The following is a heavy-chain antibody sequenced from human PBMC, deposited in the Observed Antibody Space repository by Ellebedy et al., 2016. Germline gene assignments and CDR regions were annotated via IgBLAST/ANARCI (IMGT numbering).Heavy chain of an antibody. CDR3: ARESDSQFYFDY. CDR1: GGSFGGYY. V-gene: IGHV4-34*01. Sequence: SETLSLTCAVYGGSFGGYYWSRIRQPPGKGLEWIGEIYHSGSTNYNPSLKSRVTISVDTSKNHFSLKLSSVTAADTAVYYCARESDSQFYFDYWGQGSLVTVSS. CDR2: IYHSGST. J-gene: IGHJ4*02.